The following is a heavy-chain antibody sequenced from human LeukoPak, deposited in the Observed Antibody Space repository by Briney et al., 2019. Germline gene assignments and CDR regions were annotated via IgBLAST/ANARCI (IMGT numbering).Heavy chain of an antibody. Sequence: PGGSLRLSCAASGFTFSSYAMHWVRQAPGKGLEWVAVISYDGSNKYYADSVKGRFTISRDNSKNTLYLQMNSLRAEDTAVYYCARDQTRFGSLLCNYWGQGTLVTVSS. CDR1: GFTFSSYA. J-gene: IGHJ4*02. CDR2: ISYDGSNK. CDR3: ARDQTRFGSLLCNY. V-gene: IGHV3-30-3*01. D-gene: IGHD3-10*01.